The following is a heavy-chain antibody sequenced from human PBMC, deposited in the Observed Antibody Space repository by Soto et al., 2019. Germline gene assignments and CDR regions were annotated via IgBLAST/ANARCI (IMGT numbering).Heavy chain of an antibody. Sequence: QVQLVQSGAEVKKPVSSVKVSCKAAGGTFSSYTISWVRQAPGQGLEWMGRIIPILGIANYAQKFQGRVTITADKSTSTAYMERSSLRSEDTAVYYCARERDYSGYDYRDYYYMDVWGKGTTVTVSS. CDR1: GGTFSSYT. J-gene: IGHJ6*03. CDR3: ARERDYSGYDYRDYYYMDV. CDR2: IIPILGIA. D-gene: IGHD5-12*01. V-gene: IGHV1-69*02.